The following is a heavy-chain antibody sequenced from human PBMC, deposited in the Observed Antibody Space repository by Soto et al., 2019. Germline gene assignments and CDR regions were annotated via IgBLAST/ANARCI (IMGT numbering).Heavy chain of an antibody. Sequence: GESLKISCKASGYSFPGYWIGWVRQMPGKGLEWMGIIYPDNSNTRYSPSLQGQVTISADKSISTAYLQWSSLKASDTAMYYCARQAATVTTVPLLYFDPWGQGTLVTVSS. V-gene: IGHV5-51*01. D-gene: IGHD4-4*01. J-gene: IGHJ5*02. CDR1: GYSFPGYW. CDR2: IYPDNSNT. CDR3: ARQAATVTTVPLLYFDP.